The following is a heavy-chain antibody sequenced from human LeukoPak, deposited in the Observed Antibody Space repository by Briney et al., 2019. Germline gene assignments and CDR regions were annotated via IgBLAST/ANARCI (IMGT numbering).Heavy chain of an antibody. J-gene: IGHJ4*02. CDR2: FIPIFGTA. V-gene: IGHV1-69*13. Sequence: SVKVSCKASGGTFSSYAISWVRQAPGQGFGWMGGFIPIFGTANYAQNFQGRVMITADESTSTAYMELSSLRSEDTAVYYCARGVEMATILDYWGQGTLVTVSS. CDR3: ARGVEMATILDY. CDR1: GGTFSSYA. D-gene: IGHD5-24*01.